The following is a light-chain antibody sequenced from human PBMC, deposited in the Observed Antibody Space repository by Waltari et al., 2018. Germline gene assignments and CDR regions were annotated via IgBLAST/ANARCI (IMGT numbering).Light chain of an antibody. V-gene: IGKV3-20*01. CDR2: GGS. J-gene: IGKJ4*01. Sequence: EVVLTQSPGTLYLYPGERATLPCRASQSINSNYWAWYQQKPGQSPSLLIYGGSTRATGIPDRFSGSGSGTDFTLTISRLEPEDFAVYYCQQYDISPPLTFGGGTKVEIK. CDR3: QQYDISPPLT. CDR1: QSINSNY.